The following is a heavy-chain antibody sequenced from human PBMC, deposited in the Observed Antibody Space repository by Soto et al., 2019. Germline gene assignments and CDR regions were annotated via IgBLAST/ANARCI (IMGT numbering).Heavy chain of an antibody. CDR2: IYYSGST. D-gene: IGHD2-15*01. J-gene: IGHJ4*02. CDR1: GISVSTSDYY. V-gene: IGHV4-39*01. Sequence: TVSGISVSTSDYYWGWVRQPPGRGLDWIGNIYYSGSTFYNPSLRSRVTLSVDTSKNQFSLRLNSVTVADTAVYFCAGFVVPASRNSDFDYWGQGTLVTVSS. CDR3: AGFVVPASRNSDFDY.